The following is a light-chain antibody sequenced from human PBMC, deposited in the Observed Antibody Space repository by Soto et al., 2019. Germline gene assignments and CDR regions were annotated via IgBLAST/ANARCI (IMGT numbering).Light chain of an antibody. CDR3: QQYKSYPYT. J-gene: IGKJ3*01. V-gene: IGKV1-16*01. CDR2: SAS. Sequence: DIQMTQSPSSLSASIGDRVTVTCRASQGVGNALAWFQQKPGKAPKSLIYSASILQSGVPSRFSGSGSGTDFALTISSLQPEDFATYYCQQYKSYPYTFGPGTKVDIK. CDR1: QGVGNA.